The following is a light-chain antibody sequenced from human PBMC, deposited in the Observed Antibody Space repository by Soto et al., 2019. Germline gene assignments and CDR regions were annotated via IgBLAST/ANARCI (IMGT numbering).Light chain of an antibody. CDR3: QSFDSSLSGSL. V-gene: IGLV1-40*01. J-gene: IGLJ3*02. Sequence: QSVLTQPPSVSGAPGQRVTISCTGSSSNIGAGYDVHWYQQLPGTAPKLLISGDTNRPSGVPDRFSGSKSGTSASLAITGRRAEEEADYYCQSFDSSLSGSLFGGGTKLTVL. CDR1: SSNIGAGYD. CDR2: GDT.